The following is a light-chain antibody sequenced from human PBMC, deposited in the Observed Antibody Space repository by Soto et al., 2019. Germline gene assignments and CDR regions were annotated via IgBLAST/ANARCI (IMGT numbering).Light chain of an antibody. Sequence: EIVLTQSPGTLSLSPGERATLSCRASHTISSSYLAWYQQKPGQAPRLLIFEASKRATGIPDRISGSGSGTDFTLTISSLEPEDFAVYYCQQRGHWPRTFGQGTKVEMK. V-gene: IGKV3D-20*02. CDR1: HTISSSY. CDR2: EAS. J-gene: IGKJ1*01. CDR3: QQRGHWPRT.